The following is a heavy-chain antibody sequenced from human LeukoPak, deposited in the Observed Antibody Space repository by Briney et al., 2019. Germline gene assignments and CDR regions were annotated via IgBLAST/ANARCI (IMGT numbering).Heavy chain of an antibody. Sequence: GGSLRLSCAASGFTVGSNYMKWVRQAPGKGLERVSVIYSGGAKYYADSVKGRFTISRDSSKNTLNLQMNRLRVEDTAVYYCARDRSSSWHDYWGQGILVTVSS. J-gene: IGHJ4*02. CDR2: IYSGGAK. CDR1: GFTVGSNY. CDR3: ARDRSSSWHDY. D-gene: IGHD6-13*01. V-gene: IGHV3-66*01.